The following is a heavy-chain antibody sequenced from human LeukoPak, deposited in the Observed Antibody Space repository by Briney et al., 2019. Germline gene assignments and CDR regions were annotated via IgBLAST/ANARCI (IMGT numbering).Heavy chain of an antibody. CDR1: GGSISSANYY. Sequence: SETLSLTCTVSGGSISSANYYWSWIRQPAGKGLEWIGRIYTSGSTHYNPSLKSRVTISVDTSKNQFSLKLSSVTAADTAVYYCARGRGGGYFDYWGQGTLVTVSS. CDR3: ARGRGGGYFDY. D-gene: IGHD2-15*01. CDR2: IYTSGST. V-gene: IGHV4-61*02. J-gene: IGHJ4*02.